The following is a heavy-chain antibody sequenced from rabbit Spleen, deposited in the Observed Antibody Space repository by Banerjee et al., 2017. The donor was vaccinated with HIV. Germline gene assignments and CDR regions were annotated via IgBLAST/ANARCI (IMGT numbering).Heavy chain of an antibody. Sequence: EESGGGLVQPEGSLTLTCTVSEFSFSNRYWICWVRQAPGKGLEWIGCIYTDNIKTYYASWAKGRFTISKTSSTTVTLQMTSLTVADTATYFCARDTGSGHYIDAYFDLWGQGTLVTVS. V-gene: IGHV1S45*01. CDR3: ARDTGSGHYIDAYFDL. J-gene: IGHJ4*01. D-gene: IGHD1-1*01. CDR2: IYTDNIKT. CDR1: EFSFSNRYW.